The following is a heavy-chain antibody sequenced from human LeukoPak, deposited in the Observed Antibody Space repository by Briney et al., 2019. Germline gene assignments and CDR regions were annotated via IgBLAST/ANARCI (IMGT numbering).Heavy chain of an antibody. CDR3: ARDFPPLVDDAFDI. V-gene: IGHV3-20*04. CDR1: GFTFDDYG. CDR2: INWNGGST. Sequence: GGSLRLSCAASGFTFDDYGMSWVRQAPGKGLEWVSGINWNGGSTGYADSVKGRFTISRDNAKNSLYLQMNSLRAEDTALYYCARDFPPLVDDAFDIWGQGTMVTVSS. J-gene: IGHJ3*02. D-gene: IGHD2-15*01.